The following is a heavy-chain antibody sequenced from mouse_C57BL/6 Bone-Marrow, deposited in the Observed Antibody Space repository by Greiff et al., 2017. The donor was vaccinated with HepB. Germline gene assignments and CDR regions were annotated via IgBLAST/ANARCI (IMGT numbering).Heavy chain of an antibody. Sequence: VMLVESGPGLVQPSQSLSITCTVSGFSLTSYGVHWVRQSPGKGLEWLGVIWRGGSTDYNAAFMSRLSITKDNSKSQVFFKMNSLQADDTAIYYCAKNEGSRYFDVWGTGTTVTVSS. J-gene: IGHJ1*03. V-gene: IGHV2-5*01. CDR1: GFSLTSYG. D-gene: IGHD1-1*01. CDR2: IWRGGST. CDR3: AKNEGSRYFDV.